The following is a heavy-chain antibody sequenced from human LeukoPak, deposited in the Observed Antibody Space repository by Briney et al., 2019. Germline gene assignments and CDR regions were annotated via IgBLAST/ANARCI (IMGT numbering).Heavy chain of an antibody. Sequence: SETLSLTCAVYGGSFSGYYWSWIRQPPGKGLEWIGEINHSGSTNYNPSLKSRVTISVDTSKNQFSLKLSSVTAADTAVYYCARSVVVPAAIELWGQGTLVTVSS. CDR1: GGSFSGYY. CDR3: ARSVVVPAAIEL. J-gene: IGHJ4*02. D-gene: IGHD2-2*01. CDR2: INHSGST. V-gene: IGHV4-34*01.